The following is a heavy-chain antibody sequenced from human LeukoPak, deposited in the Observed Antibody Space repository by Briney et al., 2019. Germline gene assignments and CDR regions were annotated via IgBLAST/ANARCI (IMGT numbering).Heavy chain of an antibody. CDR1: GGSISSFS. CDR3: ARGGILTGYYRYNWFDP. J-gene: IGHJ5*02. Sequence: PSETLSLTCTVSGGSISSFSWNWIRQPPGKGLDWIGRIHYSGSTIYNPSLESRVTISLDTSKNQFSLKLSSVTAADTAVYYCARGGILTGYYRYNWFDPWGQGTLVTVSS. V-gene: IGHV4-59*12. CDR2: IHYSGST. D-gene: IGHD3-9*01.